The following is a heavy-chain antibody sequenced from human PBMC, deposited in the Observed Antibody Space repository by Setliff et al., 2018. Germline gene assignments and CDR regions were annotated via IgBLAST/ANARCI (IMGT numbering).Heavy chain of an antibody. V-gene: IGHV1-46*03. CDR2: INPSGGLT. J-gene: IGHJ3*02. D-gene: IGHD3-3*01. CDR3: ARDRFYNSWSGTSITAPHDAFDI. Sequence: ASVKVSCKASGGTFTNYYMHWVRQAPGQGLEWMGIINPSGGLTRYAQKFQGRVTMTRDTSTSTVYMEVISLRSEDTAVYFCARDRFYNSWSGTSITAPHDAFDIWGQGTMVTVSS. CDR1: GGTFTNYY.